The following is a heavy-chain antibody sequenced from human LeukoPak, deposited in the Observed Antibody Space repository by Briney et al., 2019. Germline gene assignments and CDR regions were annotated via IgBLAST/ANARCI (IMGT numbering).Heavy chain of an antibody. CDR1: GFTFDDYG. J-gene: IGHJ4*02. Sequence: PGGSLRLSCAASGFTFDDYGMHWVRQAPGKGLEWVSLISGDGCSRYYTDSVRGRFTISRDNSKNSLYLQVNSLRTEDTALYYCAKAMYSTGWSKFDYWGQGTLVTVSS. CDR3: AKAMYSTGWSKFDY. D-gene: IGHD6-19*01. V-gene: IGHV3-43*02. CDR2: ISGDGCSR.